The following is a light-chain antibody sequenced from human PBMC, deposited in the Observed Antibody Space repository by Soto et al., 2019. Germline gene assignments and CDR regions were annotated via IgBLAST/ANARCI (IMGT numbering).Light chain of an antibody. CDR1: SSDVGGYNY. CDR3: SSYAGSLVV. Sequence: QSVPTQPPSASGSPGQSVTGSCTGTSSDVGGYNYVSWYQQHPGKAPKLMIYEVSKRPSGVPDRFSGSKSGNTASLTVSGLQAEDEADYYCSSYAGSLVVFGGETKLTVL. CDR2: EVS. V-gene: IGLV2-8*01. J-gene: IGLJ2*01.